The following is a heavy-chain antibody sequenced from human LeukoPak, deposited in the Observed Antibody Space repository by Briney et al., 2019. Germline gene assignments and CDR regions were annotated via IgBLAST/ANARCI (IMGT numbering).Heavy chain of an antibody. CDR1: GFTFSSYW. CDR3: ARGHQLPHSYYYYYMDV. Sequence: GGSLRLSCAASGFTFSSYWMSWVRQAPGKGLEWVANIKQDGSEKYYVDSVKGRFTISRDNAKNSLYLQMNSLRAEDTAVYYCARGHQLPHSYYYYYMDVWGKGTTVTVSS. J-gene: IGHJ6*03. CDR2: IKQDGSEK. V-gene: IGHV3-7*01. D-gene: IGHD2-2*01.